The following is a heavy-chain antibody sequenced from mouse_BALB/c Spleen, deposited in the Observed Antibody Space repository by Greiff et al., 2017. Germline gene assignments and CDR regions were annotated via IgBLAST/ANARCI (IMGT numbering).Heavy chain of an antibody. D-gene: IGHD1-1*01. V-gene: IGHV14-3*02. CDR2: IDPANGNT. CDR1: GFNIQDTY. J-gene: IGHJ2*01. CDR3: ARWGYYGSSYYFDY. Sequence: VQLQQSGAELVKPGASVKLSCTASGFNIQDTYMHWVKQRPEQGLEWIGRIDPANGNTKYDPKFQGKATITADTSSNTAYLQLSSLTSEDTAVYYCARWGYYGSSYYFDYWGQGTTLTVSS.